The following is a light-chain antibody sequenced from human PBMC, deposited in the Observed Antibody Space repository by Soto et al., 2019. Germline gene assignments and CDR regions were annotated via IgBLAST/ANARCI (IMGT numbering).Light chain of an antibody. CDR2: EVN. J-gene: IGLJ1*01. CDR3: TLYTSSSTFV. CDR1: SSDVGNYDR. V-gene: IGLV2-18*01. Sequence: QSVLTQPPSVSGSPGQSVTISCTGTSSDVGNYDRVSWYQQPPGTAPKLMIFEVNNRPSGVPDRFSGSKSGNTASLTISGLQAEDEADYYCTLYTSSSTFVFGTGTKVTVL.